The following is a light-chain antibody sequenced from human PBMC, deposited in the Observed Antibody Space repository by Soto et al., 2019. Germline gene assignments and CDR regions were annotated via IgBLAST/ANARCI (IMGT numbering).Light chain of an antibody. Sequence: QSVLTQPASVSGSPGQSITISCTGTSSDVGGYNYVSWYQQHPGTAPKLMIYDVSNRPSGVSNRFSGSKSGNTASLTISGLQAEDEADYYCSSYTSSSTLYVFGTGTKLTVL. CDR2: DVS. V-gene: IGLV2-14*01. CDR1: SSDVGGYNY. CDR3: SSYTSSSTLYV. J-gene: IGLJ1*01.